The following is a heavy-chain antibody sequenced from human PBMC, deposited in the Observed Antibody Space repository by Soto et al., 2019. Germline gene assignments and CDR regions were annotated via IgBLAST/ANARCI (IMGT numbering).Heavy chain of an antibody. CDR3: ARALILTGYYIHDAFDI. CDR1: GGSLRGYY. D-gene: IGHD3-9*01. Sequence: PSETLSLTCTVSGGSLRGYYWSWIRQPPGKGLEWIGYIYYSGSTNYNPSLKSRVTISVDTSKNQFSLKLSSVTAADTAVYYCARALILTGYYIHDAFDIWGQGTMVTVSS. J-gene: IGHJ3*02. CDR2: IYYSGST. V-gene: IGHV4-59*01.